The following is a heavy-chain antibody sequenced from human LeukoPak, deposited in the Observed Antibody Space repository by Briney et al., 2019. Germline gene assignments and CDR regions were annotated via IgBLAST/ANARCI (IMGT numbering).Heavy chain of an antibody. CDR1: GGTFSNYG. Sequence: ASVKVSCKASGGTFSNYGISWVRQATGQGLEWMGWMNPNSGNTGYAQKFQGRVTITRNTSISTAYMELSSLRSEDTAVYYCARVGHRITGTTFYYYYMDVWGKGTTVTVSS. CDR3: ARVGHRITGTTFYYYYMDV. D-gene: IGHD1-20*01. CDR2: MNPNSGNT. V-gene: IGHV1-8*03. J-gene: IGHJ6*03.